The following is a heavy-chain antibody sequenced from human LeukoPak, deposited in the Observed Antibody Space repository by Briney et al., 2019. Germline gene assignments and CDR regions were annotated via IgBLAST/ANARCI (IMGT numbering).Heavy chain of an antibody. CDR2: IIPIFGTA. V-gene: IGHV1-69*13. D-gene: IGHD2-2*01. CDR3: ARGSPPSYCSSTSCYLGSYYYGMDV. CDR1: GGTFSIYA. Sequence: SVKVSCKASGGTFSIYAISWVRQAPGQGLEWMGGIIPIFGTANYAQKFQGRVTITADESTSTAYMELSSLRSEDTAVYYCARGSPPSYCSSTSCYLGSYYYGMDVWGQGTTVTVSS. J-gene: IGHJ6*02.